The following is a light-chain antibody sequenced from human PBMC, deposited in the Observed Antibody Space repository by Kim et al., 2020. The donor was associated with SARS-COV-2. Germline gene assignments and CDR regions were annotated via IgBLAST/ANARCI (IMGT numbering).Light chain of an antibody. CDR2: SDR. J-gene: IGLJ2*01. Sequence: SYELTQPLSVSVALGQTASITCGGNNIGSKNVHWYQQKPGPAPVLVIYSDRHRPSGIPERFSGSNSGNTATLTISRAQAGDEADYYCQVWDSSTGVFGGGTQLTVL. V-gene: IGLV3-9*01. CDR1: NIGSKN. CDR3: QVWDSSTGV.